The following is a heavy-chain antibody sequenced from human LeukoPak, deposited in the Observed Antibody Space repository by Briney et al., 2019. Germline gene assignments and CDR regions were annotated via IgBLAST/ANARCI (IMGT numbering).Heavy chain of an antibody. V-gene: IGHV1-46*01. CDR3: ARDLGGGSYDC. D-gene: IGHD1-26*01. CDR2: ISPSGGST. J-gene: IGHJ4*02. CDR1: GYTFTSNN. Sequence: ASVKVSCKAFGYTFTSNNMHWVRQAPGQGPEWMGVISPSGGSTTYAQKFQGRVTLTRDMSTSTDYLELSSLRSEDTAVYCARDLGGGSYDCWGQGTLVTVSS.